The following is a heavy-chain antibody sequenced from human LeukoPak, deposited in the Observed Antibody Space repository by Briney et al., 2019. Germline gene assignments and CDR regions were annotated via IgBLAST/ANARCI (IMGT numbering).Heavy chain of an antibody. V-gene: IGHV1-2*02. Sequence: ASVTVSFKASGYTFTDYYIHWVRQAPGQGLEWMGWINPSSGVTKFSQELQDRVTLTRDTSLSTAYMELNSLTFDDTAIYYCAREDTYGEYRPFDFWGQGAPVTVSS. CDR1: GYTFTDYY. CDR3: AREDTYGEYRPFDF. CDR2: INPSSGVT. J-gene: IGHJ4*02. D-gene: IGHD5-18*01.